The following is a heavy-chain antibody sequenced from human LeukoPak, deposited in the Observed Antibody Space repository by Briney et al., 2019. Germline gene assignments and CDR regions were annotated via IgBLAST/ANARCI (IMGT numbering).Heavy chain of an antibody. D-gene: IGHD1-26*01. Sequence: SETLSLTCSVSVGSMSSYYWNWIRHTPGKGLEWIGYIYYTGSTNYSPSFKSRVTISLDTSKKQIFLNMNSVTATDTAVYYCGRAEELYVGSPPLYYYYLDVWGKGTTVTVSS. V-gene: IGHV4-59*01. CDR1: VGSMSSYY. CDR2: IYYTGST. CDR3: GRAEELYVGSPPLYYYYLDV. J-gene: IGHJ6*03.